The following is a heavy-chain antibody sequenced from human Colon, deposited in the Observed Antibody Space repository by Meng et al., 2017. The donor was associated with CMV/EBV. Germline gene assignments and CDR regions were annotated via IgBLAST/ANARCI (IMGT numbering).Heavy chain of an antibody. Sequence: PTLVKPTQTLTLTCTLSGFSLSTNGVGVGWIRQPPGKALEWLALIYWNDGERYRPSLKSRLTITKDTSKNQVVLTMTNMDPVDTATYYCARLNDFWSGHLDYFDYWGQGTLVTVSS. D-gene: IGHD3-3*01. CDR2: IYWNDGE. J-gene: IGHJ4*02. CDR3: ARLNDFWSGHLDYFDY. V-gene: IGHV2-5*01. CDR1: GFSLSTNGVG.